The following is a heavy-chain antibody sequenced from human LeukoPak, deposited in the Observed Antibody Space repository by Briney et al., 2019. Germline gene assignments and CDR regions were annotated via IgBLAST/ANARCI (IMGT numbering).Heavy chain of an antibody. CDR3: ARGRGRWYYFDY. Sequence: SETLSLTCTVSGGSISSGGYYWSWIRQHPGKGLEWIGYIYYSGSTYYNPSLKSRVTISVDTSKNQFSLKLSSVTAADTAVYYCARGRGRWYYFDYWGQGTLVTVSS. V-gene: IGHV4-31*03. D-gene: IGHD2-8*01. CDR2: IYYSGST. J-gene: IGHJ4*02. CDR1: GGSISSGGYY.